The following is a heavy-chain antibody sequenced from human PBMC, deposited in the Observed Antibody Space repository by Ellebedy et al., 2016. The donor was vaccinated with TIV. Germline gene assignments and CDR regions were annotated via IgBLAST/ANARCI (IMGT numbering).Heavy chain of an antibody. CDR1: GIRISPYW. CDR2: IHPDGSDI. J-gene: IGHJ4*02. CDR3: ARGGRADY. D-gene: IGHD3-10*01. V-gene: IGHV3-7*03. Sequence: GESLKISCAVSGIRISPYWMSWVRQAPGKGLEWVVNIHPDGSDIHYVDSVKGRFTISRNNARHSLDLQMNSLRAEDTAVYYCARGGRADYWGQGALVTVSP.